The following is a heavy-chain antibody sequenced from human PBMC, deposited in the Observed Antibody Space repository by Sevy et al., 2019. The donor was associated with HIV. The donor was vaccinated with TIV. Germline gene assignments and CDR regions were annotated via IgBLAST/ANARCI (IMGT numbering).Heavy chain of an antibody. D-gene: IGHD2-2*01. CDR1: GFTFSKYS. Sequence: GGSLRLSCEASGFTFSKYSMSWVRQAPGKGLEWVSTFSFGCGRINYADSVKGRFTISRDDSKNTLYLQMNSLRAEDTAVYYCARGGKYCSSTSCFYYWGQGTLVTVSS. V-gene: IGHV3-23*01. J-gene: IGHJ4*02. CDR3: ARGGKYCSSTSCFYY. CDR2: FSFGCGRI.